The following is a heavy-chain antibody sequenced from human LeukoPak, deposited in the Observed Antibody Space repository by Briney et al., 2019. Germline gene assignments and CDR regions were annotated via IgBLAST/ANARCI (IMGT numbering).Heavy chain of an antibody. CDR1: GDSISSSHY. Sequence: SETLSLTCTVSGDSISSSHYWGWIRQPPGKGLEWIGSIYHSGITYYNPSLKSRVTISADTSKNQFSLKLSSVTAADTAVYFCARVTGSSWYYSYYMDVWGKGTTVTVSS. CDR2: IYHSGIT. J-gene: IGHJ6*03. CDR3: ARVTGSSWYYSYYMDV. V-gene: IGHV4-38-2*02. D-gene: IGHD6-13*01.